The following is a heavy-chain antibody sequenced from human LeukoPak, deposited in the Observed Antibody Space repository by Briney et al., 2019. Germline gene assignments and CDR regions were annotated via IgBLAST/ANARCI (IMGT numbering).Heavy chain of an antibody. CDR3: ARTPLRFLEWLSGFDY. D-gene: IGHD3-3*01. J-gene: IGHJ4*02. V-gene: IGHV1-18*01. CDR1: GYTFTSYG. CDR2: ISAYNGNT. Sequence: ASVKVSCKASGYTFTSYGISWVRQAPGQGLEWMGWISAYNGNTNYAQKLQGRVTMTTDTSTSTAYMELRSLRSDDTAVYYRARTPLRFLEWLSGFDYWGQGTLVTVSS.